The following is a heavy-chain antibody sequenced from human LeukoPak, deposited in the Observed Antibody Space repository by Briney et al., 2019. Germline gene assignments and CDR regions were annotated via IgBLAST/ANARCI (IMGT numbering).Heavy chain of an antibody. D-gene: IGHD2-15*01. J-gene: IGHJ4*01. Sequence: SETLSLTCTVSGGSISSYYWSWIRQPAGKGLEWIGRIYTSGSTNYNPSLKSRVTMSVDTSKNQFFLKLRSVTAADTAVYYRARDRDVDDFDSWGHGTLVTVSS. CDR3: ARDRDVDDFDS. CDR2: IYTSGST. V-gene: IGHV4-4*07. CDR1: GGSISSYY.